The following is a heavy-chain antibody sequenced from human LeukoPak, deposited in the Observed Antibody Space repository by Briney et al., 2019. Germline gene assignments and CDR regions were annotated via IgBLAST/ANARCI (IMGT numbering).Heavy chain of an antibody. CDR3: ARVAYSGYDYRGYFDY. J-gene: IGHJ4*02. Sequence: SETLSLTCAVYGGSFSGYYWSWIRQPPGKGLEWIGEINHSGSTNYNPSLKSRVTISVDTSKNQFSLKLSSVTAADTAVFYCARVAYSGYDYRGYFDYWGQGTLVTVSS. D-gene: IGHD5-12*01. CDR1: GGSFSGYY. CDR2: INHSGST. V-gene: IGHV4-34*01.